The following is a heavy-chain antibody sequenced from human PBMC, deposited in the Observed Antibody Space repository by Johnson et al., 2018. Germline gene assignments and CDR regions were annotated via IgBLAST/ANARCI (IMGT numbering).Heavy chain of an antibody. Sequence: QVQLQESGPGLVKPSETLSLTCTVSGGSISSYYWSWIRQPPGKGLEWIGYIYYSGSTNYNPSLKSRVTISVDTSKNQFSLKLSSVTAADTAVYYCAREGGEYYAPWAFDIWGQGTMVTVSS. CDR1: GGSISSYY. V-gene: IGHV4-59*01. D-gene: IGHD2-2*01. CDR2: IYYSGST. J-gene: IGHJ3*02. CDR3: AREGGEYYAPWAFDI.